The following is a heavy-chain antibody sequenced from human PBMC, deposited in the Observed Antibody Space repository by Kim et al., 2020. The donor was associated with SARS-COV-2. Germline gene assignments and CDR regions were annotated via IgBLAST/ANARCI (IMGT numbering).Heavy chain of an antibody. CDR2: INSDGRNT. Sequence: GGSLRLSCAASGFTFSNYWMHWVRQAPGKGLVWVSRINSDGRNTNYADSVKGRFTISRDNAKSTLYLQMNRLRAEDTAVYYCARGGDWDVVVSAVMTRNGMDVWGQGTTVIVSS. CDR1: GFTFSNYW. V-gene: IGHV3-74*01. D-gene: IGHD2-2*01. J-gene: IGHJ6*02. CDR3: ARGGDWDVVVSAVMTRNGMDV.